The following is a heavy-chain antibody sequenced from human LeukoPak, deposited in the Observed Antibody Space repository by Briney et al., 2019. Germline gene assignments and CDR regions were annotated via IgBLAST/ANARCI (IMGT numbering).Heavy chain of an antibody. V-gene: IGHV4-39*01. D-gene: IGHD6-13*01. CDR3: AGLRRNLAAAGSHDY. Sequence: SETLSLTCTVSGGSISSSSYYWGWIRQPPGKGLEWIGSIYYSGSTYYNPSLKSRVTISVDTSKNQFSLKLSSVTAADTAVYYCAGLRRNLAAAGSHDYWGQGTLVTVSS. CDR2: IYYSGST. CDR1: GGSISSSSYY. J-gene: IGHJ4*02.